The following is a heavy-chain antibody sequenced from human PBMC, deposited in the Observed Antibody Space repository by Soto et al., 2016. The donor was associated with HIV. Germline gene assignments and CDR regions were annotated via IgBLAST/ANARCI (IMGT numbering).Heavy chain of an antibody. CDR1: GFTFSSYV. CDR3: AKVALLRYYFDY. V-gene: IGHV3-23*01. Sequence: EVQLLESGGGLVQPGGSLRLSCAASGFTFSSYVMSWVRQAPGKGLEWVSAISGRGGSTYYADSVKGRFTISRDNSKNTLYLQMISLRAEDTAVYYCAKVALLRYYFDYWGQGTLVTVSA. CDR2: ISGRGGST. J-gene: IGHJ4*02. D-gene: IGHD2-15*01.